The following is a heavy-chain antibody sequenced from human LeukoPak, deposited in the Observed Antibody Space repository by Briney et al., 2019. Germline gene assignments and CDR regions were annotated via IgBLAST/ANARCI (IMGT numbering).Heavy chain of an antibody. J-gene: IGHJ4*02. CDR3: ARGDKFSGDY. Sequence: SGRSLRLSCAASGFTFSTYWMSWVRQAPGKGLEWVANINHDGGEKYYVDSVKGRFTISRDNAKNTLYLQMNTLRAEDTAVYYCARGDKFSGDYWGEGTRVTVSP. CDR2: INHDGGEK. D-gene: IGHD2-15*01. V-gene: IGHV3-7*04. CDR1: GFTFSTYW.